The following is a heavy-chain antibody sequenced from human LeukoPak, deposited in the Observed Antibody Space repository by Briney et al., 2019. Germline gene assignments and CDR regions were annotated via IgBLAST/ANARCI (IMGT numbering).Heavy chain of an antibody. D-gene: IGHD3-22*01. V-gene: IGHV3-23*01. Sequence: GGSLRLSCAASGFTFPSHAMAWVRQAPGKGLEWVSSISGSGTNTYFAASVKGRFTFSRDNSKNTVDLQMNSLRAEDTAVYYCAKGQAEGYYYDSSGYYSYWGQGTLVTVSS. CDR1: GFTFPSHA. CDR2: ISGSGTNT. J-gene: IGHJ4*02. CDR3: AKGQAEGYYYDSSGYYSY.